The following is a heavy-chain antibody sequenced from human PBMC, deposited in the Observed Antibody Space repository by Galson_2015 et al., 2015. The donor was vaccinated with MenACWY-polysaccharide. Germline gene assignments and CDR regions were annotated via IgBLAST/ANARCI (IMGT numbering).Heavy chain of an antibody. CDR2: MNPNSGNS. CDR1: GYTITNYD. J-gene: IGHJ4*02. Sequence: SVKVSCKASGYTITNYDINWVRQAPGQGLEWMAWMNPNSGNSGYAQKFHGRVTLTKDTSINTACLELSSLRSEDTAMYYCARTCGDCDYWGQGTLVTVSS. D-gene: IGHD4-17*01. V-gene: IGHV1-8*01. CDR3: ARTCGDCDY.